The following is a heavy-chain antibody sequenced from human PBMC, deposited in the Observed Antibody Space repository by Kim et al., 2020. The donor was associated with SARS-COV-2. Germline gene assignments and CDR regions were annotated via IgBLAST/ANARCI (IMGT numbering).Heavy chain of an antibody. CDR1: GYTFTTYA. Sequence: ASVKVSCKASGYTFTTYALHWVRQAPGQRLEWMGWINADTGDTKYSQKFQGRVTITRDTSANTAYMELSSLRSEDTAVYYCARGGVTAMVNLYFDNWGQGTLVTVSS. CDR2: INADTGDT. V-gene: IGHV1-3*01. D-gene: IGHD5-18*01. CDR3: ARGGVTAMVNLYFDN. J-gene: IGHJ4*02.